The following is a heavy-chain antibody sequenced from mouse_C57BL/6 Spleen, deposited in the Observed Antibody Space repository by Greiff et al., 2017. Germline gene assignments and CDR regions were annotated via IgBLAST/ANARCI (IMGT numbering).Heavy chain of an antibody. Sequence: EVQLQQSGPELVKPGASVKISCKASGYTFTDYYMNWVKQSHGKSLEWIGDINPNNGGTSYNQKFKGKATLTVDNSSSTAYMELRSLTSEDSAVYYCARYDYDADYFDYWGQGTTLTVSS. J-gene: IGHJ2*01. CDR2: INPNNGGT. D-gene: IGHD2-4*01. CDR3: ARYDYDADYFDY. V-gene: IGHV1-26*01. CDR1: GYTFTDYY.